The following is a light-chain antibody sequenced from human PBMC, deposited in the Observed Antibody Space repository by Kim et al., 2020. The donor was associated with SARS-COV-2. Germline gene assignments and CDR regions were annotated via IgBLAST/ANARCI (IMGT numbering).Light chain of an antibody. CDR1: QSLVNSDGDTY. J-gene: IGKJ2*01. V-gene: IGKV2-30*01. CDR3: MQGTHWPRYT. CDR2: KVS. Sequence: PASLTCRSSQSLVNSDGDTYLTWYQQRPGQSPRRLIYKVSDRDSGVPDRFSGSGAGTDFTLKISGVEAEDVGVYYCMQGTHWPRYTFGQGTKLEI.